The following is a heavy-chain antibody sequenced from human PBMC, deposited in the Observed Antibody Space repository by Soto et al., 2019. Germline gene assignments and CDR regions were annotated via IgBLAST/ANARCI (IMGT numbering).Heavy chain of an antibody. J-gene: IGHJ4*02. D-gene: IGHD6-19*01. V-gene: IGHV4-39*01. Sequence: QLQLQESGPGLVKPSETLSLTCTVSGGSISSSSYYWGWIRQPPGKGLEWIGSIYYSGSTYYNPSLKSRVTISVDTSKNQFSLKLSSVTAADTAVYYCARVSSGWNLDYWGQGTLVTVSS. CDR3: ARVSSGWNLDY. CDR2: IYYSGST. CDR1: GGSISSSSYY.